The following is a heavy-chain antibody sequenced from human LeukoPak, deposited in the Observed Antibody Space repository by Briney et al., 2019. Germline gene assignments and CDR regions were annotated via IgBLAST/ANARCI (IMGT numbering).Heavy chain of an antibody. CDR2: INPNSGVT. Sequence: GASVKVSCKASGYTFTAYYVYWVRRAPGQGLEWLGWINPNSGVTNFAQKFQGRVTMTSDTSISTAYMDPSSLSSDDTAVYYCARVGKMATILGAFDIWGQGTMVTVSS. CDR1: GYTFTAYY. V-gene: IGHV1-2*02. J-gene: IGHJ3*02. D-gene: IGHD5-24*01. CDR3: ARVGKMATILGAFDI.